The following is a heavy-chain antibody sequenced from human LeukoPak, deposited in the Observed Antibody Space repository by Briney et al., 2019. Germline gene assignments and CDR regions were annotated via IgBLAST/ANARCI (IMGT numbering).Heavy chain of an antibody. CDR2: IYYSGST. D-gene: IGHD1-26*01. V-gene: IGHV4-59*01. CDR3: ARDPYSGSYGNYYYYFMDV. Sequence: SETLSLTCTVSGGSISSYYWSWIRQPPGKGLEWIGYIYYSGSTNYNPSLKSRVTISVDTSKNQFSLKPSSVTAADTAVYYCARDPYSGSYGNYYYYFMDVWGKGTTVTISS. CDR1: GGSISSYY. J-gene: IGHJ6*03.